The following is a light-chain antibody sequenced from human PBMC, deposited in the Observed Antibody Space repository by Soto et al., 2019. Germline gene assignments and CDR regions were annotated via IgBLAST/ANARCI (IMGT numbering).Light chain of an antibody. CDR1: QSVSSN. Sequence: EIVMTQSPATLSVSPGERATLSCRASQSVSSNLAWYQQKPGQAPRLLIYGASTRATGIPARFSGSGSGTEFTLTISSLQSEDFAIYFCQQYYNWPRTFGQGTKVDNK. J-gene: IGKJ1*01. V-gene: IGKV3-15*01. CDR3: QQYYNWPRT. CDR2: GAS.